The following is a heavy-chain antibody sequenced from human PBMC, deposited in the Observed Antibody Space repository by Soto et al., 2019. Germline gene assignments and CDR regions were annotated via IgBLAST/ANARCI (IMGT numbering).Heavy chain of an antibody. Sequence: ASCPTLVNPTQTLTLTGTFSGFSLSTSGMCVSWIRQPPGKALEWLALIDWDDDKYYSTSLKTRLTISKDTSKNQVVLTMTNMDPVDTATYYCARMLYYYDSSGYYVNWFDPWGQGTLVTVSS. D-gene: IGHD3-22*01. CDR2: IDWDDDK. CDR3: ARMLYYYDSSGYYVNWFDP. J-gene: IGHJ5*02. CDR1: GFSLSTSGMC. V-gene: IGHV2-70*01.